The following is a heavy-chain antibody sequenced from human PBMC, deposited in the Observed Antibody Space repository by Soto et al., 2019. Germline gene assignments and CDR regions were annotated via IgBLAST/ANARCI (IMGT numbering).Heavy chain of an antibody. D-gene: IGHD6-19*01. J-gene: IGHJ4*02. CDR2: ISYSGVST. CDR3: GKERRGSGWSVCNF. Sequence: GGSLRLSCAASGFTFSSYAMTWVRQAPGKGLEWVSAISYSGVSTYYADSVKGRFTISRDSSENTLSLQMNSLRVDDTAVYYCGKERRGSGWSVCNFWGQGTLVTVSS. V-gene: IGHV3-23*01. CDR1: GFTFSSYA.